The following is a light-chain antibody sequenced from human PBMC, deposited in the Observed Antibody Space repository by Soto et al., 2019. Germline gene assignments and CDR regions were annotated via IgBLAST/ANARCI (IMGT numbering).Light chain of an antibody. CDR3: CSYAGSSYV. V-gene: IGLV2-23*02. J-gene: IGLJ1*01. CDR2: EVN. CDR1: SSDVGSYNL. Sequence: QSALTQPASVSGSPGQSITISCTGTSSDVGSYNLVSWYQQHPGKAPRLMIYEVNKRPSGVSNRFTGSNSGNTASLTISGLQSEDEADYYCCSYAGSSYVFGTGTQLTVL.